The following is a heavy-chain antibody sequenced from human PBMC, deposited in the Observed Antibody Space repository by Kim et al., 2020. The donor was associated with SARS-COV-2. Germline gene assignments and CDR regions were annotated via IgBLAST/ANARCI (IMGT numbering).Heavy chain of an antibody. D-gene: IGHD6-19*01. CDR3: ARGGIAVDYYGMDV. Sequence: ADSVKGRFTISRDNAKNSLYLQMNSLRAEDTAVYYCARGGIAVDYYGMDVWGQGTTVTVSS. V-gene: IGHV3-11*05. J-gene: IGHJ6*02.